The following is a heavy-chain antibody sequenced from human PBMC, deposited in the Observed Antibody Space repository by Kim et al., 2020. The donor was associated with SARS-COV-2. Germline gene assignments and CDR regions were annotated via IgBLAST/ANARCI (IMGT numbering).Heavy chain of an antibody. J-gene: IGHJ6*02. Sequence: SVKVSCKASGGTFSSYAISWVRQAPGQGLEWMGGIIPIFGTANYAQKFQGRVTITADESTSTAYMELSSLRSEDTAVYYCARTVYVGGLSRYNWNAEYYYYYGMDVWGQGTTVTVSS. CDR1: GGTFSSYA. CDR2: IIPIFGTA. V-gene: IGHV1-69*13. CDR3: ARTVYVGGLSRYNWNAEYYYYYGMDV. D-gene: IGHD1-20*01.